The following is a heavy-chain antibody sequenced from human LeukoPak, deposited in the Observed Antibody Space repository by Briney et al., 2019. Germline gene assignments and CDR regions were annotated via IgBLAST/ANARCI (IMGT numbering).Heavy chain of an antibody. CDR2: ISYDGSNK. CDR3: AREWRGSVDAFAI. Sequence: GGSLRLSCAASGFTFNSFGMHWVRQAPGKGLEWVAVISYDGSNKYFADSVKGRFTISRDNSKNTLYLQMNSLRAEDTAVYYCAREWRGSVDAFAIWGQGTMVTVSS. J-gene: IGHJ3*02. V-gene: IGHV3-30*03. D-gene: IGHD3-10*01. CDR1: GFTFNSFG.